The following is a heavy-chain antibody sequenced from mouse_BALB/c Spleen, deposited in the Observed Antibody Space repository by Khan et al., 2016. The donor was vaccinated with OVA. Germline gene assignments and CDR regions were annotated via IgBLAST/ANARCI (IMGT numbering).Heavy chain of an antibody. CDR2: ISSGGDYT. CDR1: GFTFSSYS. CDR3: ADHLTGSLAY. J-gene: IGHJ3*01. D-gene: IGHD4-1*01. Sequence: EVELVESGGDLVKPGGSLKLSCAASGFTFSSYSMSWVRPTPDKRLEWVASISSGGDYTYYPDSVKGRFTISRDNAKNTLYLQMSDLKSEDTAMYYCADHLTGSLAYGGQGTLVTVSA. V-gene: IGHV5-6*01.